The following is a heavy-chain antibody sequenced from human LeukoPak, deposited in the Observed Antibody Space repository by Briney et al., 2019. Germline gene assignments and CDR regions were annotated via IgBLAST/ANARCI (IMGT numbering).Heavy chain of an antibody. CDR2: FYPEGCEK. Sequence: ASVNVSCKVCGYIHPQLSMHGVRQPCARGFVGVGGFYPEGCEKIYAQKFQGRLTKHEHTYTDKAHVELSSLRSEETAVYYCAALEDYGDYEFVHWGQGTMVTVSS. D-gene: IGHD4-17*01. V-gene: IGHV1-24*01. CDR3: AALEDYGDYEFVH. CDR1: GYIHPQLS. J-gene: IGHJ4*02.